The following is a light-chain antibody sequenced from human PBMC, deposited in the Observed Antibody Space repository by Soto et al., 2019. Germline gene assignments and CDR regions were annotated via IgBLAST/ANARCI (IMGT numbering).Light chain of an antibody. V-gene: IGLV2-23*02. CDR3: CSYAGSGTLV. CDR1: SSDVGSYNL. Sequence: QSALTQPASVSGSPGQSITFSCTGTSSDVGSYNLVSWYQQHPGKAPELVIYEVTRRPSGVSNRLSGSKSGNTASLTISGLQAEDDAYYFCCSYAGSGTLVFGGGTKLTVL. CDR2: EVT. J-gene: IGLJ2*01.